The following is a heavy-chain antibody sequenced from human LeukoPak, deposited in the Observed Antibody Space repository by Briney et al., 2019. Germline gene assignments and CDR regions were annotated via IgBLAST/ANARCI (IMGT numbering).Heavy chain of an antibody. CDR3: ATKSYDILTGYGG. J-gene: IGHJ4*02. CDR2: ISAYNGDT. V-gene: IGHV1-18*01. D-gene: IGHD3-9*01. CDR1: GYTFTSYG. Sequence: ASVKVSCKASGYTFTSYGISWVRQAPGQGLEWMGWISAYNGDTKSAQNLQGRVTMTTDTSTSTAYMELSSLRSEDTAVYYCATKSYDILTGYGGWGQGTLVTVSS.